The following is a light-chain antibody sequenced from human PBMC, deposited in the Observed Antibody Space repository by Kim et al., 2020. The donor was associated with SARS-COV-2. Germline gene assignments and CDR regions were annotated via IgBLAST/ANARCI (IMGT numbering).Light chain of an antibody. CDR2: SAS. V-gene: IGKV1-39*01. CDR3: QQTYSRPLT. J-gene: IGKJ1*01. CDR1: KSINND. Sequence: AASRYSRNSTSLADKSINNDLTWYQQRPGKVPNGLIYSASSWQGGVPERFSGSGSGTDFTLTISRLQPEDVATYYCQQTYSRPLTFGQGTKVDIK.